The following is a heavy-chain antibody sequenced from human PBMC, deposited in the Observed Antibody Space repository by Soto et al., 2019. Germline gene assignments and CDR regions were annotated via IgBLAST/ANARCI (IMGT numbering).Heavy chain of an antibody. V-gene: IGHV3-23*01. D-gene: IGHD2-2*01. Sequence: EVQLLESGGGLVQPGGSLRLSCAASGFTFSSYAMSWVRQAPGKGLEWVSASSGSGGSTYYADSVKGRFTISRDNSMSTLYLQMNSLRAEDTAVYYCAKARVPFVVVPAAICADYWGQGTLVTVSS. CDR1: GFTFSSYA. J-gene: IGHJ4*02. CDR2: SSGSGGST. CDR3: AKARVPFVVVPAAICADY.